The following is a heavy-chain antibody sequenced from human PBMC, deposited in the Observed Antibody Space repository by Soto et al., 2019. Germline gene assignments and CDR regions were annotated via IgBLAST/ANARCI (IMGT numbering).Heavy chain of an antibody. D-gene: IGHD3-16*01. CDR3: ARVGSGGGGDY. CDR2: ISNDGSHE. CDR1: GFMFSNYA. Sequence: QVQLVESGGGVVQPGRSLSLSCAASGFMFSNYAMYWVRQAPGKGPEWVAVISNDGSHEYYVDSVKGRFSSSRDNSKNTVYLQMNSLRPDDTAFYYCARVGSGGGGDYWGQGTLVTVFS. J-gene: IGHJ4*02. V-gene: IGHV3-30*03.